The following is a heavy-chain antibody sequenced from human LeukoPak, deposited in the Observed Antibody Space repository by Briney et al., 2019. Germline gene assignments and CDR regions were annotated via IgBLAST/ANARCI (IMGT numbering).Heavy chain of an antibody. J-gene: IGHJ4*02. CDR2: IYPGDSDT. D-gene: IGHD3-3*01. CDR1: GYRFTNFW. V-gene: IGHV5-51*01. CDR3: ARGYYDFWSGYSGYFDY. Sequence: GESLKISCKASGYRFTNFWIGWVRQMPGKGLEWMGIIYPGDSDTRYSPSFQGQVTISADKSISTAYLQWSSLKASDTAMYYCARGYYDFWSGYSGYFDYWGQGTLVTVSS.